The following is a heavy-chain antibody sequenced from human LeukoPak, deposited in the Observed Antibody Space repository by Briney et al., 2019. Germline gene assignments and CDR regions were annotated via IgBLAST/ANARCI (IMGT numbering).Heavy chain of an antibody. V-gene: IGHV3-30*18. J-gene: IGHJ6*02. D-gene: IGHD2-2*01. CDR1: GFTFRNYG. CDR3: AKDQCTMTRRMDV. Sequence: PGGSLRLSCAASGFTFRNYGMHWVRQVPGKGLEWLGVVTYDGSKAFYADSVKGRLTISRDNSKNTLYLQMNTLRVEDRAVYFCAKDQCTMTRRMDVWGQGTAVIVSS. CDR2: VTYDGSKA.